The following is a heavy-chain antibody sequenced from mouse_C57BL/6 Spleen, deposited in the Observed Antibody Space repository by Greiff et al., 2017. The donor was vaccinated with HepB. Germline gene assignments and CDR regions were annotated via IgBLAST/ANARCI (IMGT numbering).Heavy chain of an antibody. CDR1: GYAFSSSW. CDR3: ARVLGY. Sequence: VNVVESGPELVKPGASVKISCKASGYAFSSSWMNWVKQRPGKGLEWIGRIYPGDGDTNYNGKFKGKATLTADKSSSTAYMQLSSLTSEDSAVYFCARVLGYWGQGTTLTVSS. J-gene: IGHJ2*01. CDR2: IYPGDGDT. V-gene: IGHV1-82*01.